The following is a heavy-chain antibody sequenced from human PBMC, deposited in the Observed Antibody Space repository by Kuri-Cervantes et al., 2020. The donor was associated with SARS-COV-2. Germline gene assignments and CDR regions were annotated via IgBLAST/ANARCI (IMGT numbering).Heavy chain of an antibody. V-gene: IGHV5-51*01. CDR1: GYSFTSYW. CDR3: ARRAYREVVDYYYMDV. J-gene: IGHJ6*03. CDR2: IYPADSDT. Sequence: GESLKISCKGSGYSFTSYWIGWVRQMPGKGLEWMGIIYPADSDTRYSPSFQGQVTISADKSISTAFLQWSSLKASDTAVYYCARRAYREVVDYYYMDVWGKGTTVTVSS. D-gene: IGHD2-15*01.